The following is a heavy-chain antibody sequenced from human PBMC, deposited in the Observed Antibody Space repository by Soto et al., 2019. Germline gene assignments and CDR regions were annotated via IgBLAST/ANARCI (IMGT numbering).Heavy chain of an antibody. CDR3: ARGQSENWNDEANWFDP. V-gene: IGHV4-34*01. Sequence: PSETLSLTCAVYGGSFSGYYWSWIRQPPGKGLEWIGEINHSGSTNYNPSLKSRVTISVDTSKNQFSLKLSSVPAADTAVYYCARGQSENWNDEANWFDPWGQGTLVTVSS. D-gene: IGHD1-1*01. CDR1: GGSFSGYY. CDR2: INHSGST. J-gene: IGHJ5*02.